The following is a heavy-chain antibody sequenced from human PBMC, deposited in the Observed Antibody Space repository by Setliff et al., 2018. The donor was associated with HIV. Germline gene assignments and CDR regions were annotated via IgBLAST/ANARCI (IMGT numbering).Heavy chain of an antibody. CDR1: IGSISSHY. CDR2: IYYSGIT. V-gene: IGHV4-59*11. J-gene: IGHJ4*02. Sequence: SETLSLTCTVSIGSISSHYWSWIRQPPGKGLEWIGHIYYSGITNYNPSLKSRVTISVDTSKNQFSLKLRSVTAADTAVYYCARRRDFDYWGQGTLVTV. CDR3: ARRRDFDY.